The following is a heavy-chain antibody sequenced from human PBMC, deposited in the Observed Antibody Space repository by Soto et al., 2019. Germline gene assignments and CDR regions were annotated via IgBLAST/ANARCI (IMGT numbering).Heavy chain of an antibody. CDR1: GYIFSNYL. D-gene: IGHD2-2*01. CDR2: IYPGDSDT. Sequence: PGESLKISCKGSGYIFSNYLIGWVRQMPGKGLEWMGIIYPGDSDTRYSPSFQGQVTISAEKSISTAYLQWRRLKASDTAKYYCARRRSSTVFDIWGQGTMVTVSS. J-gene: IGHJ3*02. CDR3: ARRRSSTVFDI. V-gene: IGHV5-51*01.